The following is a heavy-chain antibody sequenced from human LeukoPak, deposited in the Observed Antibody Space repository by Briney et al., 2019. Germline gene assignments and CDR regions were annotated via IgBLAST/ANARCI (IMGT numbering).Heavy chain of an antibody. CDR3: AKGGKHYFDY. CDR1: GFTFSSYG. D-gene: IGHD3-16*01. CDR2: ISYDESNK. J-gene: IGHJ4*02. V-gene: IGHV3-30*18. Sequence: GGSLRLSCAASGFTFSSYGMHWVRQAPGKGLEWVAVISYDESNKYYSDSVEGRFTISRDNSKNTLYLQMNSLRAEDTAVYYCAKGGKHYFDYWGQGTLVTVSS.